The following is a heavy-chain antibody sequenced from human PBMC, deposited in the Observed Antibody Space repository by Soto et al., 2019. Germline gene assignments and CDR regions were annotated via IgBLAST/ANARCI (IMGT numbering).Heavy chain of an antibody. CDR3: AKTVSIAVVAAPNFDS. CDR2: ISLGGGST. V-gene: IGHV3-23*01. D-gene: IGHD2-15*01. Sequence: GGSLRLSCAASGFTFSRFDMSWVRQAPGKGLQWVAGISLGGGSTYYTDSVKGRFTISRDNSQNTLYLQMNSLRGEDTAVYYCAKTVSIAVVAAPNFDSWGQGTLVTVSS. J-gene: IGHJ4*02. CDR1: GFTFSRFD.